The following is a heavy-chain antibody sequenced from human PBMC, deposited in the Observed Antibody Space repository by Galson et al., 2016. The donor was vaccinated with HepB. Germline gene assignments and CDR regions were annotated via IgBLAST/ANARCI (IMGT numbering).Heavy chain of an antibody. Sequence: QSGAEVKKPGESLKISCKGSGYSFTSYWIDWVRQMPGKGLEWMGIIYPGDSDTRYSPSFQGQVTISADKSINTAYLQWSSLKASDTAMYYCARHRRYCTNGVCYPGAFEIWGQGTMVTVSS. CDR3: ARHRRYCTNGVCYPGAFEI. CDR1: GYSFTSYW. CDR2: IYPGDSDT. V-gene: IGHV5-51*01. D-gene: IGHD2-8*01. J-gene: IGHJ3*02.